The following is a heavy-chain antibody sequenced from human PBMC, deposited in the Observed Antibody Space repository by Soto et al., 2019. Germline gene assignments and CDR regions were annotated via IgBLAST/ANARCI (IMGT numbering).Heavy chain of an antibody. CDR1: GGSFSGYY. CDR3: ARDKITGLFAY. Sequence: QVQLQQWGAGLLKPSETLSLTCAVYGGSFSGYYWTWIRQPPGTGLEWIGEINHSGSTNYNPSLKSRVPISVDTSKNQFSLKLTSVTAADTAVYYCARDKITGLFAYWGQGTLVTVSS. V-gene: IGHV4-34*01. J-gene: IGHJ4*02. CDR2: INHSGST. D-gene: IGHD2-8*02.